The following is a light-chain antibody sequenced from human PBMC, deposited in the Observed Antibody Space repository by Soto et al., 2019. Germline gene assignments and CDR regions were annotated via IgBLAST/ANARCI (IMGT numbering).Light chain of an antibody. Sequence: DIQMTQSPSSLSVSVGDRVTITCQASHDITNFLNWYQQKPGKVPKLLIYDVSKLETGVPSRFSGSGSGTDFTLTISSLQPEDIATYFCQQYDDLPITFGQGTRLEIK. V-gene: IGKV1-33*01. CDR3: QQYDDLPIT. CDR1: HDITNF. J-gene: IGKJ5*01. CDR2: DVS.